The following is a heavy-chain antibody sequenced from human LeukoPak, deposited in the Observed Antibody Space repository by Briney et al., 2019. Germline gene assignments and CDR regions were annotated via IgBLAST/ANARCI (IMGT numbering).Heavy chain of an antibody. Sequence: SETLSLTCSVSAGSISTYYWTWVRQPPGKGLEWIGYIYYTGSTNYNPSLKSRVSISVDTSKNQFSLKLSSVTAADTAVYYCARVIAARERAWFGELRLYYYSYIDVWGKGTTVTISS. CDR2: IYYTGST. V-gene: IGHV4-59*01. J-gene: IGHJ6*03. CDR3: ARVIAARERAWFGELRLYYYSYIDV. CDR1: AGSISTYY. D-gene: IGHD3-10*01.